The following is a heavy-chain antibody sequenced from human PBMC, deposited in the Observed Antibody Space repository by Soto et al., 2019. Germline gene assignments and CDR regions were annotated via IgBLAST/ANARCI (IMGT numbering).Heavy chain of an antibody. CDR2: ISSSSSI. CDR3: AREGYCSATSCYLDAFDI. Sequence: PGGSLRLSCAASGFTFSSYSMNWVRQAPGKGLEWVSYISSSSSIYYADSVRGRFTISRDNAKNSLYLQMNSLRAEDTAVYYCAREGYCSATSCYLDAFDIWGQGTMVTVSS. CDR1: GFTFSSYS. D-gene: IGHD2-2*01. J-gene: IGHJ3*02. V-gene: IGHV3-48*01.